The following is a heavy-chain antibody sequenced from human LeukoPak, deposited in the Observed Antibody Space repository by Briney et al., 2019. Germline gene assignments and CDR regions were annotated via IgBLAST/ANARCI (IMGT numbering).Heavy chain of an antibody. V-gene: IGHV3-30*04. Sequence: GGSLRLSCAASGFTFSSYEMNWVRQAPGKGLEWVAVISYDGSNKYYADSVKGRFTISRDNSKNTLYLQMNSLRAEDTALYYCARDPEDYYYYMDVWGKGITVTVSS. CDR3: ARDPEDYYYYMDV. CDR2: ISYDGSNK. J-gene: IGHJ6*03. CDR1: GFTFSSYE.